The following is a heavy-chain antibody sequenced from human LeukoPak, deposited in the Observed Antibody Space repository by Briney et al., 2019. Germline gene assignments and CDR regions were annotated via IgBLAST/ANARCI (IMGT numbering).Heavy chain of an antibody. CDR1: GYTFTGYY. D-gene: IGHD3-22*01. V-gene: IGHV1-2*02. J-gene: IGHJ4*02. Sequence: ASVKVSCKASGYTFTGYYMHWVRQAPGQGLEWMGWINPKSGGTNYAQKFQGRVTMTRDTSISTAYMELRSLRSDDTAVYYCARGGWQNYYDSSGYYYFDYWGQGTLVTVSS. CDR3: ARGGWQNYYDSSGYYYFDY. CDR2: INPKSGGT.